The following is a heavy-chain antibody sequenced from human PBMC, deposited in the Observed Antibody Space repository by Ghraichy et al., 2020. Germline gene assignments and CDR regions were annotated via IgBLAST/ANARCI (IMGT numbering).Heavy chain of an antibody. CDR1: GFTFSNYW. D-gene: IGHD3-10*01. Sequence: GGSLRLSCAASGFTFSNYWMTWVRQAPGKGLEWVANIKQDGSEKYYVDSVKGRFTISRDNAKNSLYLQMNSLRAEDTAVYYCAREFYGSGSYYDVGKQPVVWGQGTTVTVSS. CDR2: IKQDGSEK. J-gene: IGHJ6*02. CDR3: AREFYGSGSYYDVGKQPVV. V-gene: IGHV3-7*01.